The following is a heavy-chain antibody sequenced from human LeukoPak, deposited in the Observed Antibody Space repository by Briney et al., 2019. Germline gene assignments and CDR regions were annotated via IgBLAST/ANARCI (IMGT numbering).Heavy chain of an antibody. V-gene: IGHV4-34*01. CDR1: GFTFRTYA. J-gene: IGHJ3*02. D-gene: IGHD3-10*02. CDR3: ARGFVRQPPQPLFDI. Sequence: PGGSLRLSCAASGFTFRTYAMGWIRQPPGKGLEWIGEINHSGSTNYNPSLKSRVTISVDTSKNQFSLKLSSVTAADTAVYYCARGFVRQPPQPLFDIWGQGTMVTVSS. CDR2: INHSGST.